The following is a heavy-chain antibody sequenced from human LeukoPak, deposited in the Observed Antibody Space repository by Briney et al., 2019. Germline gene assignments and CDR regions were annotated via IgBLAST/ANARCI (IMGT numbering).Heavy chain of an antibody. CDR3: AKGAYCSTTSCFFGY. J-gene: IGHJ4*02. CDR2: ISGSGGST. D-gene: IGHD2-2*01. Sequence: GGSLRLSCAASGFTFSSYAMSWVRQAPGTGLEWAAHISGSGGSTYYGDSVKGRFTISRDNSKNTLYLQMNSLRGEDTAVYYCAKGAYCSTTSCFFGYWGQGTLVTVSS. V-gene: IGHV3-23*01. CDR1: GFTFSSYA.